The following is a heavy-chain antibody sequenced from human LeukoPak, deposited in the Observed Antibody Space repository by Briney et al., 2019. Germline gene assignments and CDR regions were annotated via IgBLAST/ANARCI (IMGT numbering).Heavy chain of an antibody. J-gene: IGHJ4*02. V-gene: IGHV3-30*04. CDR3: ARDFEAVKNYFDY. CDR2: ISYDGSNK. D-gene: IGHD6-19*01. Sequence: GRSLRLSCAASGFTFSSYAMHWVRQAPGKGLEWVAVISYDGSNKYYADSVKGRFTISRDNSKYTLYLQMNSLRAEDTAVYYCARDFEAVKNYFDYWGQGTLVTVSS. CDR1: GFTFSSYA.